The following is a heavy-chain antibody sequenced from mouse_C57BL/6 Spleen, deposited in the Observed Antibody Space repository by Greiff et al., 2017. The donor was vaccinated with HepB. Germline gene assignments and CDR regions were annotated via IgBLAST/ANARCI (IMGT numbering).Heavy chain of an antibody. CDR2: INYDGSST. V-gene: IGHV5-16*01. J-gene: IGHJ1*03. CDR1: GFTFSDYY. Sequence: VKLVESEGGLVQPGSSMKLSCTASGFTFSDYYMAWVRQVPEKGLEWVANINYDGSSTYYLDSLKSRFIISRDNAKNILYLQMSSLKSEDTATYYCARALASYWYFDVWGTGTTVTVSS. CDR3: ARALASYWYFDV.